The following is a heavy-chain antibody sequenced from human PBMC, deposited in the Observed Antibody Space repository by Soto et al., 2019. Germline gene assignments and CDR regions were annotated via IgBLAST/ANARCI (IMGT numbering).Heavy chain of an antibody. D-gene: IGHD1-26*01. CDR1: GASISSTSSGDC. CDR2: IHHSGNT. CDR3: EKMVGATLVDY. J-gene: IGHJ4*02. Sequence: QVQLQESGPGLVKPSGTLSLTCTVSGASISSTSSGDCWSWVRQPPGKGLEWIGEIHHSGNTNYNPSLKSRVTMSVDKSKNQFSLRLSSVTAADTAVYWCEKMVGATLVDYWGQGTLVTVSS. V-gene: IGHV4-4*01.